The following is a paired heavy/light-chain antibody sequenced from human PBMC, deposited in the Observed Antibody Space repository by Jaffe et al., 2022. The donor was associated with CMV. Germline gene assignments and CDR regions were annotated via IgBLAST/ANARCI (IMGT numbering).Light chain of an antibody. J-gene: IGLJ3*02. V-gene: IGLV1-44*01. CDR1: TSNIGSNT. Sequence: QSVLTQPPSASGTPGQRVTISCSGRTSNIGSNTVNWYQQVPGTAPKLLIYTNNQRPSGVPDRFSGSKSGTSASLAISGLQSEDEADYYCAAWDDSLNGRVFGGGTKLTVL. CDR2: TNN. CDR3: AAWDDSLNGRV.
Heavy chain of an antibody. CDR2: ISSSGATR. D-gene: IGHD5-18*01. J-gene: IGHJ5*02. Sequence: EVQLVESGGGLAQPGGSLRLSCSASGFTFNTYSMNWVRQAPGKGLQWISYISSSGATRYYADSVKGRFTISRDNAKNSLYLQMNSLRDEDTAVYYCARDQGYTYSFGIGSWGQGTLVTVSS. CDR3: ARDQGYTYSFGIGS. CDR1: GFTFNTYS. V-gene: IGHV3-48*02.